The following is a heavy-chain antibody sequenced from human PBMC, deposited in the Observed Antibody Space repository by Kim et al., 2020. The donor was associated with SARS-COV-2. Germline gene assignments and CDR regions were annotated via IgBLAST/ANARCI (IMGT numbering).Heavy chain of an antibody. CDR2: INHSGST. CDR1: GGSFSVYY. J-gene: IGHJ5*02. D-gene: IGHD3-22*01. CDR3: ARSSTDSSGYYGGASNWFDP. V-gene: IGHV4-34*01. Sequence: SETLSLTCAVYGGSFSVYYWSWIRQPPGKGLEWIGEINHSGSTNYNPSLKSRVTISVDTSKNQFSLKLSSVTAADTAVYYCARSSTDSSGYYGGASNWFDPWGQGTLVTVSS.